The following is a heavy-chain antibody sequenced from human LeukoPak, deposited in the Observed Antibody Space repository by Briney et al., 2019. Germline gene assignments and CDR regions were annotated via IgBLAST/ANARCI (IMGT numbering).Heavy chain of an antibody. Sequence: SGGSLRLSCAASGFTFSDYYMSWIRQAPGKGLEWVSYISSSGSTIYYADSVKGRFTISRDNAKNSLYLQMNSLRAEDTAVYYCASPRAVAGTFDYWGQGTLVTVSS. V-gene: IGHV3-11*01. CDR1: GFTFSDYY. J-gene: IGHJ4*02. CDR3: ASPRAVAGTFDY. CDR2: ISSSGSTI. D-gene: IGHD6-19*01.